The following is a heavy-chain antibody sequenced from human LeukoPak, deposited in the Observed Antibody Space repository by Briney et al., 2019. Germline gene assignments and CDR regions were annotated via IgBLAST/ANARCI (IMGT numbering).Heavy chain of an antibody. CDR2: ISSYSSYI. V-gene: IGHV3-21*01. CDR3: ARDRSNGDYAFDY. J-gene: IGHJ4*02. Sequence: GGSLRLSCAASEFTFSSYDMSWVRQAPGKGLEWVSSISSYSSYIYYADSVKGRFTISRDNAKNSLYLQMNSLRAEDTAVYYCARDRSNGDYAFDYWGQGALVTVSS. D-gene: IGHD4-17*01. CDR1: EFTFSSYD.